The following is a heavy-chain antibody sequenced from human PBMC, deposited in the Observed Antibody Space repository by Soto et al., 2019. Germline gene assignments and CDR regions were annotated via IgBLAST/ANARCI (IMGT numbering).Heavy chain of an antibody. J-gene: IGHJ6*02. CDR3: ARDLGDGGYDYGGYYYYGMDV. V-gene: IGHV1-69*13. D-gene: IGHD5-12*01. CDR2: IIPIFGTA. CDR1: GGTFSSYA. Sequence: ASVKVSCKASGGTFSSYAINWVRQAPGQGLEWMGGIIPIFGTANYAQKFQGRVTITADESTSTAYMELSSLRSEDTAVYYCARDLGDGGYDYGGYYYYGMDVWGQGTTVTVSS.